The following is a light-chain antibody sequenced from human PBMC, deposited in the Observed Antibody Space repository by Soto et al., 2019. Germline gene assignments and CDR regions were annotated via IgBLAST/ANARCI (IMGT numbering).Light chain of an antibody. J-gene: IGLJ1*01. CDR2: DVS. CDR1: RRDIGGYNY. Sequence: SSPPQPASLSGAPWQAVTHSCPGTRRDIGGYNYVSWYQQHPGKAPKLMIYDVSNRPSGVSNRFSGSKSGNTASLTISGLQAEDEADYYCSSYTSSSTSYVFGTGTKVTV. V-gene: IGLV2-14*01. CDR3: SSYTSSSTSYV.